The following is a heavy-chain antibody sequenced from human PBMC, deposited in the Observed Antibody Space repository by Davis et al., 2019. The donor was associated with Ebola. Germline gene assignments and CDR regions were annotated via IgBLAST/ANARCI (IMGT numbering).Heavy chain of an antibody. V-gene: IGHV4-59*12. J-gene: IGHJ4*02. D-gene: IGHD3-16*02. CDR2: IYYSGST. CDR3: ARGRDYIWGSYRLVY. Sequence: SETLSLTCTVSGGSISSYYWSWIRQPPGKGLEWIGYIYYSGSTNYNPSLKSRVTISVDTSKNQFSLKLSSVTAADTAVYYCARGRDYIWGSYRLVYWGQGTLVTVSS. CDR1: GGSISSYY.